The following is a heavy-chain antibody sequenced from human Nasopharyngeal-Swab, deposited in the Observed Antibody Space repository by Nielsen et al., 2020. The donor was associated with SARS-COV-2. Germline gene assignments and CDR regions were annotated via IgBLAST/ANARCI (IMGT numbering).Heavy chain of an antibody. CDR1: GGFINSCY. CDR2: IYYSGST. CDR3: ARDTRRGGVDY. Sequence: SETLSLTCTVSGGFINSCYWSWIRQPPRRGLEWIGYIYYSGSTNYNPSLKSRVTISLDTSKNQFSLKLSSVTAADSAVYYCARDTRRGGVDYWGQGTLVTVSS. V-gene: IGHV4-59*01. D-gene: IGHD2-15*01. J-gene: IGHJ4*02.